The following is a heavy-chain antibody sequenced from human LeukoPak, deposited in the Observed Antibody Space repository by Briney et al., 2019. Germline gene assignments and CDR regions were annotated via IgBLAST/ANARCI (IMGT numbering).Heavy chain of an antibody. CDR3: ARPRAAGSFDM. CDR1: GYIFTSYG. CDR2: ISGYNGNT. Sequence: ASVKVSCKTSGYIFTSYGISWVRQAPGQGLEWMGWISGYNGNTNYAQKLQDRVTMTTDTSTSTAYMELRSLRFDDTAVYYCARPRAAGSFDMWGQGTMVTVSS. V-gene: IGHV1-18*01. J-gene: IGHJ3*02. D-gene: IGHD6-25*01.